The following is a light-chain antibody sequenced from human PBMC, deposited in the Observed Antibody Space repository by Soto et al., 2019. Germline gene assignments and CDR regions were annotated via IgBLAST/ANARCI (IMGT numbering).Light chain of an antibody. V-gene: IGKV1-5*03. CDR2: KAS. J-gene: IGKJ4*01. Sequence: DIQMTQSPSTLSGSVGDRVTITCRASQTISSWLAWYQQKPGKAPKLLIYKASTLKSGVPSRFSGSGSETDFTLTISSLQPEDFASYYCQQSYSTLLTFGGGTKVDIK. CDR3: QQSYSTLLT. CDR1: QTISSW.